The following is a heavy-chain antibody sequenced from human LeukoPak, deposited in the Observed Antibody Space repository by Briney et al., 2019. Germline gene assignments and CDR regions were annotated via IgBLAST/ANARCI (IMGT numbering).Heavy chain of an antibody. J-gene: IGHJ4*02. V-gene: IGHV4-34*01. CDR1: GGSFSGYY. Sequence: SETLSLTCAVYGGSFSGYYWSWIRQPPGKGLEWIGEINHSGSTNYNPSLKSRVTISVDTSKNQFSLKLSPVTAADTAVYYCARGLGIAAAVWGQGTLVTVSS. CDR2: INHSGST. D-gene: IGHD6-13*01. CDR3: ARGLGIAAAV.